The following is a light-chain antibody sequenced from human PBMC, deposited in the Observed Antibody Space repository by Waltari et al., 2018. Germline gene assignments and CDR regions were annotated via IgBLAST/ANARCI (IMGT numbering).Light chain of an antibody. CDR2: DVY. CDR1: RSDVGAYNH. J-gene: IGLJ1*01. CDR3: SSYTDTKTYV. Sequence: QSALTQPASVSGSPGQSITISCTGTRSDVGAYNHVSWFRQYPGKAPELIIYDVYNRPFGCASRFSGSKSGNTASLTISGLQAGDEGDYYCSSYTDTKTYVFGSGTTVSVV. V-gene: IGLV2-14*01.